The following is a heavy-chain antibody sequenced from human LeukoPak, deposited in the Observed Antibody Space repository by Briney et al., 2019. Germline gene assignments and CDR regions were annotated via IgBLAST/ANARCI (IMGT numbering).Heavy chain of an antibody. D-gene: IGHD5-24*01. CDR3: ARGRDGYRA. CDR2: IYYSGST. J-gene: IGHJ4*02. Sequence: PSETLSLTCTVSGGSISSYYRSWIRQPPGKGLEWIGYIYYSGSTNYNPSLKSRVTISVDTSKNQFSLKLSSVTAADTAVYYCARGRDGYRAWGQGTLVTVSS. V-gene: IGHV4-59*01. CDR1: GGSISSYY.